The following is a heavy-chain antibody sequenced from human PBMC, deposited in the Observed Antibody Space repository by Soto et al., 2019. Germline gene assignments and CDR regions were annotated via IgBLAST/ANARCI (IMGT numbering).Heavy chain of an antibody. V-gene: IGHV3-11*01. Sequence: GGSLRLSFAASGFTFSDYYMNWIRQAPGKGLEWVSYISSSGSTIYYADSVKGRFTISRYNAKNSLYLQMNSLRAEDTAVYYCASLRYLAANLDYRGQGTLVTVAS. CDR3: ASLRYLAANLDY. J-gene: IGHJ4*02. D-gene: IGHD3-9*01. CDR2: ISSSGSTI. CDR1: GFTFSDYY.